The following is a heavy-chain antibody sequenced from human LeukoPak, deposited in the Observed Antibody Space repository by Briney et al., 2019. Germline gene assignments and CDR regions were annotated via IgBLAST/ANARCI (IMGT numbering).Heavy chain of an antibody. CDR2: IRSKANSYAT. CDR3: TRLGYYYGSGSPNQY. Sequence: PGGPLKLSCAASGFTFSGSAMHWVRQASGKGLEWVGRIRSKANSYATAYAASVKGRFTISRDDSKNTAYLQMNSLKTEDAAVYYCTRLGYYYGSGSPNQYWGQGTLVTVSS. J-gene: IGHJ4*02. V-gene: IGHV3-73*01. D-gene: IGHD3-10*01. CDR1: GFTFSGSA.